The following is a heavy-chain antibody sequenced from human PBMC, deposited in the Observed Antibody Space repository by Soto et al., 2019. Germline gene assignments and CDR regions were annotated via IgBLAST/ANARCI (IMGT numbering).Heavy chain of an antibody. Sequence: PGGSLRLSCAASGFTFDDYAMHWVRQAPGKGLEWVSGISWNSGSIGYADSVKGRFTISRDNAKNSLYLQMNSLRAEDTALYYCAKEAYSSSCIDYWGQGTLVTVSS. CDR1: GFTFDDYA. D-gene: IGHD6-13*01. CDR3: AKEAYSSSCIDY. CDR2: ISWNSGSI. J-gene: IGHJ4*02. V-gene: IGHV3-9*01.